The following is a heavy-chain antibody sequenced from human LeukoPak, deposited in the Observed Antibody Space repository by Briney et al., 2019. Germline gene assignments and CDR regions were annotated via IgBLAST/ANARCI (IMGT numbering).Heavy chain of an antibody. CDR3: ARSPGNNYYYYYMDV. V-gene: IGHV5-51*01. Sequence: GESLKISCKGSGYSFTNYWIGWVRQMPGKGLEWMGFIYPSDSNTRYSPSFQGQVTISADKSISTAYLQWSSLKASDTAMYYCARSPGNNYYYYYMDVWGKGTTVTVSS. J-gene: IGHJ6*03. D-gene: IGHD1-14*01. CDR1: GYSFTNYW. CDR2: IYPSDSNT.